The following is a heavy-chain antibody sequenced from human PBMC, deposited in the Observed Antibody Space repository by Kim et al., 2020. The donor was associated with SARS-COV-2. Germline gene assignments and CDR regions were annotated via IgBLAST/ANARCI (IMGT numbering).Heavy chain of an antibody. J-gene: IGHJ4*02. V-gene: IGHV3-48*03. Sequence: GGSLRLSCAASGFTFSSYEMNWVRQAPGKGLEWVSYISSSCSTIYYADSVKGRFTISRDNAKNSLYLQMNSLGAEDTAVYYCARDDSNYYASGSPSFDYWGQGTLVSVSS. D-gene: IGHD3-10*01. CDR3: ARDDSNYYASGSPSFDY. CDR1: GFTFSSYE. CDR2: ISSSCSTI.